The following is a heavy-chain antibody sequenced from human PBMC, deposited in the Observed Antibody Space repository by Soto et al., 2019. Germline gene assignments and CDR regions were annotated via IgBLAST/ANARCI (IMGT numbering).Heavy chain of an antibody. Sequence: QVQLVESGGGLVQPGGSLRLSCAASGFTFSDYYMSWIRQAPGKGLEWVSYISSSGSTIYYADSVKGRFTISRDNAKNSLYLQMNSLRAEDTAVYYCARDISVGYCSGGSCYMNYFDYWGQGTLVTVSS. J-gene: IGHJ4*02. D-gene: IGHD2-15*01. CDR3: ARDISVGYCSGGSCYMNYFDY. V-gene: IGHV3-11*01. CDR1: GFTFSDYY. CDR2: ISSSGSTI.